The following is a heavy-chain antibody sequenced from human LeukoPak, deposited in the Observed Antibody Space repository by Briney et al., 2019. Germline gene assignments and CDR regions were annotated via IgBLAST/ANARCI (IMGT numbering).Heavy chain of an antibody. Sequence: GGSLRLSCAASGFTFSSYAMSWVRQAPGKGLQWVSAISGSGGSTYYADSVKGRFTISRDNSKNTLYLQMNSLRAEDTAVYYCARDDIVVVPAAISFDYWGQGTLLTVSS. CDR1: GFTFSSYA. CDR3: ARDDIVVVPAAISFDY. D-gene: IGHD2-2*01. CDR2: ISGSGGST. J-gene: IGHJ4*02. V-gene: IGHV3-23*01.